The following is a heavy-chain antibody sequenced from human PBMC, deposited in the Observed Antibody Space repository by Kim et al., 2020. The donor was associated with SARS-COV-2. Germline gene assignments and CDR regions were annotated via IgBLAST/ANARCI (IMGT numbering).Heavy chain of an antibody. J-gene: IGHJ4*02. D-gene: IGHD1-26*01. CDR3: ATKGGAN. CDR2: ISSNSSCT. Sequence: GGSLRLSCAASGFTFSDYSMSWIRQAPGKGLEWVSYISSNSSCTNYANSVKGRFTISRDNAKNSLYLQMNSLRAEDMAVYYCATKGGANWGQGTLVTVSS. V-gene: IGHV3-11*03. CDR1: GFTFSDYS.